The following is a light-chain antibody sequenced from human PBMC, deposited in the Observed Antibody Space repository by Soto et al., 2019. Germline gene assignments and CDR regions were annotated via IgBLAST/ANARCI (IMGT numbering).Light chain of an antibody. V-gene: IGKV3D-15*01. CDR3: QQYNNWPLT. CDR2: DAS. J-gene: IGKJ4*01. Sequence: EIVITQSPGTLSVSPGERATLSCRASQSVDNDLAWYQQKPGQPPRLLIYDASTRATGIPARFSGSQSGTEFTLTISSLLSEDFAVYSCQQYNNWPLTFGGGTKVDIK. CDR1: QSVDND.